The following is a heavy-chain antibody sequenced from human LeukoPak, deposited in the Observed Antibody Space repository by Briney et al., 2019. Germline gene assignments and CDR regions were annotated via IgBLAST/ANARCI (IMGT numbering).Heavy chain of an antibody. CDR1: GASISNSY. V-gene: IGHV4-59*01. D-gene: IGHD3-10*01. CDR2: IYYSGST. Sequence: SETLSLTCAVSGASISNSYWSWIRQPPGKGLEWIGYIYYSGSTNYNPSLKSRVTISVDTSKNQFSLKLSSVTAADTAVYYCARDFRGGGAFDIWGQGTMVTVSS. CDR3: ARDFRGGGAFDI. J-gene: IGHJ3*02.